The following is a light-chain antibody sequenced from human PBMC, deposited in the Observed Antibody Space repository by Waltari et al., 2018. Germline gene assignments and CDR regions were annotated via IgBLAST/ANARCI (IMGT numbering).Light chain of an antibody. V-gene: IGLV1-36*01. CDR2: FDD. CDR1: TSTIRSTA. J-gene: IGLJ2*01. Sequence: QSVLTQPPSVSEAPRQRVAISCSGSTSTIRSTAVTWYQQLPGKAPKLLIYFDDLLSSGVSDRFSGSKSGTSASLAISGLQSEDEADYYCAAWDDSLKGVVFGGGTKLTVL. CDR3: AAWDDSLKGVV.